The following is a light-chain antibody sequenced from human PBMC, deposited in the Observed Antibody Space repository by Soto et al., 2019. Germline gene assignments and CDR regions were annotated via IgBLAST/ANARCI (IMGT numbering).Light chain of an antibody. J-gene: IGLJ3*02. V-gene: IGLV2-14*01. CDR2: EVN. Sequence: QYALTQPASVSGSPGQPLTISCTGTSSDVGAYNYVSWYQLHPGKAPKLMIYEVNNRPSGVSHRFSGSKSGNTASLTFSGLQPEDEADYYCSSYASSGAVVFGGGTKVTVL. CDR1: SSDVGAYNY. CDR3: SSYASSGAVV.